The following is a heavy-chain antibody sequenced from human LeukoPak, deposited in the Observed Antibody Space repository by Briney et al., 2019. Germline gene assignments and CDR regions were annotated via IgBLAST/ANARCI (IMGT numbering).Heavy chain of an antibody. CDR2: ITSNGGST. J-gene: IGHJ4*02. V-gene: IGHV3-64*01. CDR1: GFTFSSYA. Sequence: TGGSLRLSCAASGFTFSSYAFHWVRQAPGKGLEYVSSITSNGGSTYYANSVKGRFTISRDNAKNSLYLQMNSLRAEDTAVYYCARDPYSGYDLQAFDYWGQGTLVTVSS. CDR3: ARDPYSGYDLQAFDY. D-gene: IGHD5-12*01.